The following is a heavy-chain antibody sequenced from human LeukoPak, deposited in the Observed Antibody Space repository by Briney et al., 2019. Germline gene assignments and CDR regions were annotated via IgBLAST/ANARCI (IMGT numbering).Heavy chain of an antibody. CDR2: IYTSGST. J-gene: IGHJ6*02. V-gene: IGHV4-4*07. Sequence: SETLSLTCTVSGGSISSYYWSWIRQPAGKGLEWIGRIYTSGSTNYNPSLKSRVTISVDTSKNQFSLKLSSVTAADTAVYYCARDSPPSGSYDFRRVDYYGMDVWGQGTTVTVSS. CDR1: GGSISSYY. D-gene: IGHD1-26*01. CDR3: ARDSPPSGSYDFRRVDYYGMDV.